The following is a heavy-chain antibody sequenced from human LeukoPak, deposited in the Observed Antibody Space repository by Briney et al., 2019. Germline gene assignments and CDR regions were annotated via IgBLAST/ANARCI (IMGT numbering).Heavy chain of an antibody. CDR2: ISYDGSNK. J-gene: IGHJ3*02. CDR3: AKEVAIPVAVDAFER. V-gene: IGHV3-30-3*01. D-gene: IGHD6-19*01. Sequence: PGGSLRLSCAASGFTFSSYAMHWVRQAPGKGLEWVAAISYDGSNKYYADSVKGRFTISRDNSKNTLYLQMNSLGAEDTAVYYCAKEVAIPVAVDAFERWGQGTLVTVSS. CDR1: GFTFSSYA.